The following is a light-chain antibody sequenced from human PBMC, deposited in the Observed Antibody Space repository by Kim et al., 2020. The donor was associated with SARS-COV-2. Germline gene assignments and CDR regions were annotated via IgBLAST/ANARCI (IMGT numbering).Light chain of an antibody. V-gene: IGLV1-40*01. Sequence: QSVLTQPPSVSGAPGQRVTISCTGSSSNIGAGYDVHWYQQLPGTAPKFLIYANSNRPSGVPDRFSGSKSGASASLAITGLQAEDEAHYYCQSFDSSLSGWVFGGGTQLTVL. CDR3: QSFDSSLSGWV. CDR1: SSNIGAGYD. J-gene: IGLJ3*02. CDR2: ANS.